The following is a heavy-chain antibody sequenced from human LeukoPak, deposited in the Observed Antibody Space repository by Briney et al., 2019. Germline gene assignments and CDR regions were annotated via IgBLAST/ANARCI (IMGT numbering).Heavy chain of an antibody. V-gene: IGHV3-7*04. Sequence: GGSLRLSCAASGFTFSNYWMSWVRQAPGKGLEWVANIKRDGFELFYVDSVKGRFAISRDNVKNSLFLQMNSLRDEDTAVYYCARERYASGGIDYWGQGTLVTVSS. CDR2: IKRDGFEL. J-gene: IGHJ4*02. CDR1: GFTFSNYW. D-gene: IGHD3-16*01. CDR3: ARERYASGGIDY.